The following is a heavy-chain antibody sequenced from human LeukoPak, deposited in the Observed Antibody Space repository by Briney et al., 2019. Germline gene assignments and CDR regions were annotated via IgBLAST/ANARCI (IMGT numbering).Heavy chain of an antibody. D-gene: IGHD2-2*01. CDR1: GFTFSNYG. J-gene: IGHJ4*02. V-gene: IGHV3-33*08. CDR3: AKAGYCSSTSCQYYFDY. Sequence: GRSLRLSCAASGFTFSNYGMHWVRQAPGKGLEWVAVIWYGGSNKYYADSVKGRFTISRDNSKNTLYLQMNSLRAKDTAVYYCAKAGYCSSTSCQYYFDYWGQGTLVTVSS. CDR2: IWYGGSNK.